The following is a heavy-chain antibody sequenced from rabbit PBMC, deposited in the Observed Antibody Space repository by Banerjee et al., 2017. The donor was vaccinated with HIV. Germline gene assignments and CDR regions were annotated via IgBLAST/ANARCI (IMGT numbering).Heavy chain of an antibody. CDR1: GFSFSSGW. CDR3: ARHADYVGSDL. D-gene: IGHD2-1*01. Sequence: QSLEESGGDLVKPGASLTLTCKASGFSFSSGWMCWVRQAPGKGLEWIACIYAGDGRTGYASWAKGRFTISKPSSTTVTLQMTSLTAADTATYFCARHADYVGSDLWGPGTLVTVS. V-gene: IGHV1S40*01. CDR2: IYAGDGRT. J-gene: IGHJ4*01.